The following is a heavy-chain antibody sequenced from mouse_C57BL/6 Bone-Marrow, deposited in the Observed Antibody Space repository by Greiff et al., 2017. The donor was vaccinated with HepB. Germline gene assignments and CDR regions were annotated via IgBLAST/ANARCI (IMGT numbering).Heavy chain of an antibody. D-gene: IGHD1-1*01. J-gene: IGHJ2*01. CDR1: GYSITSGYY. CDR2: ISYDGSN. V-gene: IGHV3-6*01. CDR3: ARALYGSSGYFDY. Sequence: VQLKESGPGLVKPSQSLSLTCSVTGYSITSGYYWNWIRQFPGNKLEWMGYISYDGSNNYNPSLKNRISITRDTSKNQFFLKLNSVTTEDTATYYCARALYGSSGYFDYWGQGTTLTVSS.